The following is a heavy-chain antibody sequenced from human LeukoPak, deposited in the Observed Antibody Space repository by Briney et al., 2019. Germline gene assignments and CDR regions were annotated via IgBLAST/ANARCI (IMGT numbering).Heavy chain of an antibody. CDR2: ISGSGGRT. CDR1: GFTFSSYA. J-gene: IGHJ4*02. D-gene: IGHD3-3*01. V-gene: IGHV3-23*01. CDR3: AKRPSWSVQLYYFDY. Sequence: GGSLRLSCAASGFTFSSYAMSWVRQAPGKGRGWVSSISGSGGRTYYADSVKGRFTISRDNSKNTLYLQMNSLRAEDTAVYYCAKRPSWSVQLYYFDYWGQGTLVTVSS.